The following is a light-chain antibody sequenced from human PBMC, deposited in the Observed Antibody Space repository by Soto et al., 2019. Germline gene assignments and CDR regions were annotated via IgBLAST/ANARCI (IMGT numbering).Light chain of an antibody. CDR1: QTIGRNY. Sequence: EIVLTQSPGTLSLSPGETATLSCRASQTIGRNYLAWYQQKPGRAPRLLIYGASTRATGIPGRFSGSGSGTDFTLTISRLEPEDFAVYYCQQYGSSPGTFGQGTKVDI. CDR3: QQYGSSPGT. J-gene: IGKJ1*01. CDR2: GAS. V-gene: IGKV3-20*01.